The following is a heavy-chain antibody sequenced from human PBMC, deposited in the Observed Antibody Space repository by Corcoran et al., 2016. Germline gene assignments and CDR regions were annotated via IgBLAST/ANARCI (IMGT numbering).Heavy chain of an antibody. Sequence: VELVESGGGLVKPGGSLRLSCAASGFVFSHAWMGWARQAPGKGLEWVGRIKSKTYDETADYGASVKVRFTISRDDSKRTLYLQMDSLNAEDTAGYYGATDDGRIWGQGTLVTVSS. CDR3: ATDDGRI. V-gene: IGHV3-15*01. D-gene: IGHD1-26*01. J-gene: IGHJ4*02. CDR2: IKSKTYDETA. CDR1: GFVFSHAW.